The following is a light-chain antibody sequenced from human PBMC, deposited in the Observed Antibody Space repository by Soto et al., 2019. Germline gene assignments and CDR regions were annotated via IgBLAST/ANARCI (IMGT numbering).Light chain of an antibody. Sequence: DIVMTQSPDSLAVSLGERATINCKSSQSVLYSPNNKNYLAWYQQKPGQPPKLLIYWASTRESGVPDRFSGSGSGADFTLTISSLQAADVAVYYCQQYYNTPQSFGQGTKVEIK. CDR3: QQYYNTPQS. J-gene: IGKJ1*01. V-gene: IGKV4-1*01. CDR1: QSVLYSPNNKNY. CDR2: WAS.